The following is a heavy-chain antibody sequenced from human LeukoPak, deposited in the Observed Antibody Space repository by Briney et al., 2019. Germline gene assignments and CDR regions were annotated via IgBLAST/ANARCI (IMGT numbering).Heavy chain of an antibody. D-gene: IGHD3-16*02. J-gene: IGHJ4*02. CDR2: IYHSGST. CDR3: AGSASYDYVWGSYRYRVDY. CDR1: GYSISSGYY. Sequence: PSETLSLTCTVSGYSISSGYYWGWIRQPPGKGLEWIGSIYHSGSTYYNPSLKSRVTISVDASKNQFSLKLSSVTAADTAVYYCAGSASYDYVWGSYRYRVDYWGQGTLVTVSS. V-gene: IGHV4-38-2*02.